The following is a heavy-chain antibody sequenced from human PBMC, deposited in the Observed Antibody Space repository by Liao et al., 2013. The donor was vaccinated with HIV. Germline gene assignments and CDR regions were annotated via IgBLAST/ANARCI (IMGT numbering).Heavy chain of an antibody. CDR1: GGSISVGSYY. CDR3: ARARAADGYSYFYMDV. D-gene: IGHD3-22*01. V-gene: IGHV4-61*02. J-gene: IGHJ6*03. Sequence: QVQLQESGPGLVKPSQTLSLTCTVSGGSISVGSYYWTWVRQPAGKGLEWIGRIYSSETNDYNPSLKSRVTMSVDTSKNQFSLKLSSVTVADTAVYYCARARAADGYSYFYMDVWAKGATVTVAS. CDR2: IYSSETN.